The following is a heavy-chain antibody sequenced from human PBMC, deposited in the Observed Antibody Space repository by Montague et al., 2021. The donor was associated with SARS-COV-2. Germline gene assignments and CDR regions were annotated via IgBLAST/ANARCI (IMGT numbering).Heavy chain of an antibody. Sequence: SETLSLTCAVSGASISSNNWWTWVRLPPGKGLEWIGEIHHSGSPNYKPSLKSRVAISIDKSKNQFSLWLTSVTAADTAVYYCARFVASDSGKGYRFDYWGQGSQVTVSS. J-gene: IGHJ4*02. CDR3: ARFVASDSGKGYRFDY. CDR2: IHHSGSP. D-gene: IGHD2-21*01. V-gene: IGHV4-4*02. CDR1: GASISSNNW.